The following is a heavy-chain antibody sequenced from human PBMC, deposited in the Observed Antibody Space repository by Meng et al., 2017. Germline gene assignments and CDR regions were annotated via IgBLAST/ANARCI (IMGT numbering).Heavy chain of an antibody. Sequence: QLQLQESGPGLVKPSETLSLTCIVSGDSISSSSDYWGWIRQPPGKGLEWIGSIYYSGSTYYNPSLKRRVTISVDTSKNQFSLKLSSVTAADTAVYYCARRDYFDYWGQGTLVTVSS. CDR1: GDSISSSSDY. J-gene: IGHJ4*02. CDR3: ARRDYFDY. V-gene: IGHV4-39*01. CDR2: IYYSGST.